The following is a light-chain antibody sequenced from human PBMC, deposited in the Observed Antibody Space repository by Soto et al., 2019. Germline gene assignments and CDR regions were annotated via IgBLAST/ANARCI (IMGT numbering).Light chain of an antibody. CDR1: QSISSN. Sequence: EIVMTQSPATLSVSPGERATLSCRASQSISSNLAWYQQKPGQAPGLLIYGASTRATGIPARFSGSGSGTEFTLTISSLQSGDFAVYYCQHYNNWPPWTFGQGTKVEIK. CDR2: GAS. CDR3: QHYNNWPPWT. J-gene: IGKJ1*01. V-gene: IGKV3-15*01.